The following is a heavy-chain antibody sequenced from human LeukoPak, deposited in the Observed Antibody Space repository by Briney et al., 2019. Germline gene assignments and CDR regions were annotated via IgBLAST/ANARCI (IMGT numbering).Heavy chain of an antibody. V-gene: IGHV3-66*01. CDR3: AREPPGGGFDY. Sequence: RGSLRLSCAASGFTFSDCYMSWIRQAPGKGLEWVSVISGGGGSTYYADSVKGRFTISRDNSKNTLYLQMNSLRAEDTAVYYCAREPPGGGFDYWGQGTLVTVSS. CDR2: ISGGGGST. J-gene: IGHJ4*02. D-gene: IGHD3-16*01. CDR1: GFTFSDCY.